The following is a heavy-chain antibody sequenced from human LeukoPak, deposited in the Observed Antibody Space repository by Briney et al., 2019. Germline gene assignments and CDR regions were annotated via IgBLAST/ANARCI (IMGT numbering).Heavy chain of an antibody. CDR1: GFTVSSNY. J-gene: IGHJ4*02. D-gene: IGHD3-10*01. Sequence: PGRSLRLSCAASGFTVSSNYMSWVRQAPGKGLEWVSVLYSGGSTYYADSVKGRFTISRDNSKNTLYLQMNSLRGEDTAVYYCAREAVTYGSGADPLDYWGQGTLVTVSS. CDR3: AREAVTYGSGADPLDY. CDR2: LYSGGST. V-gene: IGHV3-66*01.